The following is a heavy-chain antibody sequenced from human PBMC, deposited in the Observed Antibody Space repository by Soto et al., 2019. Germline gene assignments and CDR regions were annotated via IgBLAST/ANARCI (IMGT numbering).Heavy chain of an antibody. CDR3: ARGSYYSGWV. V-gene: IGHV6-1*01. J-gene: IGHJ4*02. CDR1: GDSVSSTSAA. CDR2: TYYRSKWYS. Sequence: SQTLSLTCAISGDSVSSTSAAWSWIRQSPSRGLEWLGRTYYRSKWYSDYAVSVKSRITINPDTSKNQFSLQLNSVTPEDTAVYYCARGSYYSGWVWGQGTLVTVAS. D-gene: IGHD6-19*01.